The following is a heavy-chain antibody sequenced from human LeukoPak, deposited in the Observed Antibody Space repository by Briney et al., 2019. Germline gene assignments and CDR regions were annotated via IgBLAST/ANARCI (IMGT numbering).Heavy chain of an antibody. Sequence: SVKVSCKASGGTFSSYAISWVRQAPGQGLEWMGGIISIFGTANYAQKFQGRVTITTDESTSTAYMELSSLRSEDTAVYYCARVLHYGSGSYSVYLSWFDPWGQGTLVTVSS. CDR2: IISIFGTA. CDR1: GGTFSSYA. D-gene: IGHD3-10*01. J-gene: IGHJ5*02. CDR3: ARVLHYGSGSYSVYLSWFDP. V-gene: IGHV1-69*05.